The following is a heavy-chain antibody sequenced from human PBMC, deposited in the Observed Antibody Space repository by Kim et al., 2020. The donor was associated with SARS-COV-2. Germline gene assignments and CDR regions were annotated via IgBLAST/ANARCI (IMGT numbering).Heavy chain of an antibody. CDR3: ARSWYARPVRASYYYYGMDV. D-gene: IGHD2-15*01. J-gene: IGHJ6*02. CDR1: GYTFTSYA. V-gene: IGHV1-3*01. CDR2: INAGNGNT. Sequence: ASVKVSCKASGYTFTSYAMHWVRQAPGQRLEWMGWINAGNGNTKYSQKFQGRVTITRDTSASTAYMELSRLRSEDTAVYYCARSWYARPVRASYYYYGMDVWGQGTTVTVSS.